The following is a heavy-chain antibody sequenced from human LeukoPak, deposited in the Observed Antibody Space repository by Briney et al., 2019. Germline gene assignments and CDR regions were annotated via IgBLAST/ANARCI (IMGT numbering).Heavy chain of an antibody. V-gene: IGHV1-8*01. Sequence: EASVKVSCKASGYTFTSYDINWVRQATGQGLEWMGWMNPNSGNTGYAQKFQGRVTMTRNTSISTAYMELSSLRSEDTAVYYCARRSSGYDGYYFYYWGQGTLVTVSS. CDR1: GYTFTSYD. CDR2: MNPNSGNT. CDR3: ARRSSGYDGYYFYY. J-gene: IGHJ4*02. D-gene: IGHD5-12*01.